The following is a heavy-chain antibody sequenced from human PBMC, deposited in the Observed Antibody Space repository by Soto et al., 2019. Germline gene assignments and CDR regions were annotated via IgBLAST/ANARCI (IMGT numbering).Heavy chain of an antibody. CDR1: GYTFTGYS. D-gene: IGHD6-6*01. J-gene: IGHJ6*02. CDR3: ARNAGQLVGPLYYYYYGIDV. CDR2: INPNSGGT. V-gene: IGHV1-2*02. Sequence: ASVPVSFQASGYTFTGYSMHWVRQAPGQGLEWMGWINPNSGGTNYAQKFQGRVTMTRDTSISTAYMELSRLRSDDTAVYYCARNAGQLVGPLYYYYYGIDVWGQGTTVTVSS.